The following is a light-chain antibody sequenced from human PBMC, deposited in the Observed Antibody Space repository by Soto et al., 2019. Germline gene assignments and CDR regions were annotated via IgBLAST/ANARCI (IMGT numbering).Light chain of an antibody. CDR1: QSVLYSSNNKNY. J-gene: IGKJ1*01. V-gene: IGKV4-1*01. CDR2: WAS. Sequence: DIVMTQSPDSLAVSLGERATINCKSSQSVLYSSNNKNYLAWYQQKPGQPPKLIIYWASTRESGVPDRFSGSGSGTDFTLTISILQAYDVAVYYCKPYSSSLRSFRQGTTVELK. CDR3: KPYSSSLRS.